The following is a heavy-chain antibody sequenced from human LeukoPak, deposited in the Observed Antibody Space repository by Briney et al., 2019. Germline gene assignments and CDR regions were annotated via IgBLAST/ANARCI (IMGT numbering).Heavy chain of an antibody. CDR3: ARAGRVHDYSLFDY. CDR1: GGSISSYY. Sequence: PSEALSLTCTVSGGSISSYYWSWLRQPAGKGLEWIGRIYTSGSTNYNPSLKSRVTMSVDTSKNQFSLKLSSVTAADTAVYYCARAGRVHDYSLFDYWGQGTLVTVSS. D-gene: IGHD4-11*01. J-gene: IGHJ4*02. V-gene: IGHV4-4*07. CDR2: IYTSGST.